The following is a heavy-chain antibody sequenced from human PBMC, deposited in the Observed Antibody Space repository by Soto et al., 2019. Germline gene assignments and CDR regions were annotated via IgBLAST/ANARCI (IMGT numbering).Heavy chain of an antibody. D-gene: IGHD6-13*01. CDR1: GFTFSSYA. J-gene: IGHJ4*02. CDR2: ISYDGSNK. CDR3: AGEQQLVLSYYYFDY. V-gene: IGHV3-30-3*01. Sequence: GGSLRLSCAASGFTFSSYAMHWVRQAPGKGLEWVAVISYDGSNKYYADSVKGRFTSSRDNSKNTLYLQMNSLRAENTAVYYCAGEQQLVLSYYYFDYWGQGTLVTVSS.